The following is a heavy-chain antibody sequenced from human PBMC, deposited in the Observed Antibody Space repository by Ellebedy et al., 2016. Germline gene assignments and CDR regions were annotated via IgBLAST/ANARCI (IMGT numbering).Heavy chain of an antibody. Sequence: SGPTLVKPTQTLTLTCTFSGFSLITRGMCMSWIRQPPGKALEWLARIDWDDDEYYSTSLKTRLTISKATSKNQVVLTMTNMDPVDTATYYCARTKGIATAGGDGFDMWGQGTMVTVSS. D-gene: IGHD6-25*01. CDR1: GFSLITRGMC. J-gene: IGHJ3*02. CDR3: ARTKGIATAGGDGFDM. V-gene: IGHV2-70*11. CDR2: IDWDDDE.